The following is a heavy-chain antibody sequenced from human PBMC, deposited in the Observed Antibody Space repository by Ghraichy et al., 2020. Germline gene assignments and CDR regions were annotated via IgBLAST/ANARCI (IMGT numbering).Heavy chain of an antibody. J-gene: IGHJ4*02. Sequence: GGSLRLSCAASGFTFSSYAMSWVRQAPGKGLEWVSAISGSGGSTYYADSVKGRFTISRDTSKNTLYLQMNSLRADDTAVYYCAKELGFQFYFDYWGQGTLVTVSS. CDR1: GFTFSSYA. CDR2: ISGSGGST. CDR3: AKELGFQFYFDY. D-gene: IGHD1-26*01. V-gene: IGHV3-23*01.